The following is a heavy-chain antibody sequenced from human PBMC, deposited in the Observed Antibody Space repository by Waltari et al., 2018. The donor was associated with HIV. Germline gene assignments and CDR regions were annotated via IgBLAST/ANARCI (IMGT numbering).Heavy chain of an antibody. J-gene: IGHJ5*02. Sequence: QVQLVQSGAEVKKPGSSVKVSCKASGGTFSSYAISWVRQAPGQGLEWMGGIIPICGTANDAQKFQGRVTITADKSTSTAYMELSSLRSEDTAVYYCARELELRNWFDPWGQGTLVTVSS. CDR1: GGTFSSYA. D-gene: IGHD1-7*01. V-gene: IGHV1-69*06. CDR3: ARELELRNWFDP. CDR2: IIPICGTA.